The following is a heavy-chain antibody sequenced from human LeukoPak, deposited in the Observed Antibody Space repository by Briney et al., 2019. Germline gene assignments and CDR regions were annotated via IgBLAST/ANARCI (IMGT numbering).Heavy chain of an antibody. V-gene: IGHV1-69*05. CDR3: AREGCSGGSCPNYYYYYMDV. CDR2: IIPILGTA. J-gene: IGHJ6*03. Sequence: SVKVSCKASGGTFSSYAISWVRQAPGQGLEWMGGIIPILGTANYAKKFQGRVTITTDESTSTAYMELSSLRSEDTAVYYCAREGCSGGSCPNYYYYYMDVRGKGTTVTVSS. D-gene: IGHD2-15*01. CDR1: GGTFSSYA.